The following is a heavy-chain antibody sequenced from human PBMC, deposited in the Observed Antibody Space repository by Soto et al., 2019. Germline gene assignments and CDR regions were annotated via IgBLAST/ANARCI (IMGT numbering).Heavy chain of an antibody. CDR3: AKDPGFRSSWLDY. V-gene: IGHV3-30*18. CDR2: ISYDGSNK. D-gene: IGHD6-13*01. CDR1: GFIFSIYG. J-gene: IGHJ4*02. Sequence: QVQLVESGGGVVQPGRSLRLSCAASGFIFSIYGMHWVRQAPGKGLEWVAIISYDGSNKDYADSVKGRFTISRDNSKNTLYLQMNSLRAEDTAVYYCAKDPGFRSSWLDYWGQGTLVTVSS.